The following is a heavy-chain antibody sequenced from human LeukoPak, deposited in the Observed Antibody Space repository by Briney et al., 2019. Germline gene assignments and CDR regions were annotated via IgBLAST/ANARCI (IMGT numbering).Heavy chain of an antibody. CDR3: ARTDNRGGLSNWRTSQHYYMDV. CDR2: INHSGNT. V-gene: IGHV4-34*01. Sequence: SETLSLTCAVYGGSFSGYYWSWIRQPPGKGLEWIGEINHSGNTHYNPSLKSRLTISADTSKNQFSLKMTSVSAADTAVYYCARTDNRGGLSNWRTSQHYYMDVWGKGTTVTVS. D-gene: IGHD1-14*01. CDR1: GGSFSGYY. J-gene: IGHJ6*03.